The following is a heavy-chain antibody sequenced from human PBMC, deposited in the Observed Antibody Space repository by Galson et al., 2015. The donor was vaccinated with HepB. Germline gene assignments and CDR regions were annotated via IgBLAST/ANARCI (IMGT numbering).Heavy chain of an antibody. CDR3: ARPPTDCTSPSCPFDY. V-gene: IGHV3-23*01. CDR1: GFTFSSYA. Sequence: SLRLSCAASGFTFSSYAMSWVRQAPGKGLEWVSAISGSGGHTYYADSVRGRFTISADKSISTAYLQWSSLKASDTAMYYCARPPTDCTSPSCPFDYWGQGTLVTVSS. J-gene: IGHJ4*02. D-gene: IGHD2-2*01. CDR2: ISGSGGHT.